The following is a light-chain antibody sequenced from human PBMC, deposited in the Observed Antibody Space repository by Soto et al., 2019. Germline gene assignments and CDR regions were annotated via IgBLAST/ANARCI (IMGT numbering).Light chain of an antibody. CDR1: SSDVGGYNY. Sequence: QSALTQPASVSGSPGQSITISCTGTSSDVGGYNYVSWYQQHPGKAPKLMIYEVSNRPSGVSNRFSGSKSGNTAFLTISGLQAEDEADYYCSSYTSSSIDDVFGTGTKLTVL. V-gene: IGLV2-14*01. CDR3: SSYTSSSIDDV. J-gene: IGLJ1*01. CDR2: EVS.